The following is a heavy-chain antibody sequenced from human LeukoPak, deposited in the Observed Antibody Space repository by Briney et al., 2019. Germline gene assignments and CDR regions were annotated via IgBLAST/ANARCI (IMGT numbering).Heavy chain of an antibody. V-gene: IGHV1-69*05. D-gene: IGHD6-19*01. Sequence: SVKVSCKASGYTFTSYGISWVRQAPGQGLEWMGRIIPIFGTANYAQKFQGRVTITTDESTSTAYMELNSLRSEDTAAYYCARSFSSGWYGGFDYWGQGTLVTVSS. J-gene: IGHJ4*02. CDR2: IIPIFGTA. CDR1: GYTFTSYG. CDR3: ARSFSSGWYGGFDY.